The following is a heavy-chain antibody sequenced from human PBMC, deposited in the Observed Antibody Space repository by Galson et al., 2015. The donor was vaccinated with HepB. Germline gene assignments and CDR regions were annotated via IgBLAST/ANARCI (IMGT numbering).Heavy chain of an antibody. Sequence: SLRLSCAASGFTFSSYGMHWVRQAPGKGLEWVAVISYDGSNKYYADSVKGRFTISRDNSKNTLYLQMNSLRAEDTAVYYCAKDAIGSSWYGYYYCGMGVWGQGTTVTVS. D-gene: IGHD6-13*01. CDR3: AKDAIGSSWYGYYYCGMGV. CDR1: GFTFSSYG. CDR2: ISYDGSNK. J-gene: IGHJ6*02. V-gene: IGHV3-30*18.